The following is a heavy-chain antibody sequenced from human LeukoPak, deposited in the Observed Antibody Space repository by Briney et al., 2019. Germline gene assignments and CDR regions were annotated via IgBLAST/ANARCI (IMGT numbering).Heavy chain of an antibody. CDR2: IYYSGST. V-gene: IGHV4-59*01. CDR1: GGSISSYY. CDR3: ARDGYSYGTTMDV. J-gene: IGHJ6*03. Sequence: PSETLSLTCTVSGGSISSYYRSWIRQPPGKGLEWIGYIYYSGSTNYNPSLKSRVTISVDTSKNQFSLKLSSVTAADAAVYYCARDGYSYGTTMDVWGKGTTVTVSS. D-gene: IGHD5-18*01.